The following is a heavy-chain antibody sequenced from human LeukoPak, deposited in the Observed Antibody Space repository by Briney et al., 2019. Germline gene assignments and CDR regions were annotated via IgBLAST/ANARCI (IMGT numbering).Heavy chain of an antibody. CDR2: IYYSGST. V-gene: IGHV4-39*01. CDR3: AGQYYDFWSGQNWFDP. CDR1: GGSISSSSYY. Sequence: PSETLSLTCTVSGGSISSSSYYWGWIRQPPGKGLEWLGSIYYSGSTYYNPSLKSRVTISVDTSKNQFSLKLSSVTAADTAVYYCAGQYYDFWSGQNWFDPWGQGTLVTVSS. J-gene: IGHJ5*02. D-gene: IGHD3-3*01.